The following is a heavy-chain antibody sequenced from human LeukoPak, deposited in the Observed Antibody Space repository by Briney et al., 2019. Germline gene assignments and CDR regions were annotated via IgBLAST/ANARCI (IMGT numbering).Heavy chain of an antibody. J-gene: IGHJ4*02. Sequence: GGSLRLSCAASGFTVSSNYMSWVRQAPGEGLEWVSVIYSGGSTYYADSVRGRFTISRHNSKNTLSLQMNSLRAEDTAVYYCARGAPPDYFHYWGQGTLVSVSS. CDR3: ARGAPPDYFHY. CDR1: GFTVSSNY. V-gene: IGHV3-53*04. CDR2: IYSGGST.